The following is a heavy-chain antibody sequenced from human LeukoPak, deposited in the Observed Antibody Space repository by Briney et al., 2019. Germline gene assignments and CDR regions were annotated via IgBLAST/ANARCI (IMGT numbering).Heavy chain of an antibody. D-gene: IGHD3-3*01. CDR2: IKKDGSEK. Sequence: GGSLRLSCAASGFTLSSHWMAWVRQAPGKGLEWVANIKKDGSEKNYVDSVKGRFTISRDNAKNSLYLQMNSLRAEDTAVYYCAHLEGMVIQNWGQGTLVTVSS. CDR3: AHLEGMVIQN. V-gene: IGHV3-7*01. J-gene: IGHJ1*01. CDR1: GFTLSSHW.